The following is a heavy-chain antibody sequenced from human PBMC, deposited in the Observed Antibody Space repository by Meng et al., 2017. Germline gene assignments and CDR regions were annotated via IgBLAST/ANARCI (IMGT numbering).Heavy chain of an antibody. CDR2: INAGNGNT. J-gene: IGHJ5*02. CDR3: ARVLPATIFGVVIDSWFDP. D-gene: IGHD3-3*01. V-gene: IGHV1-3*01. CDR1: GYTFTSYA. Sequence: AQVVQSGAEVKKPGASVKVSCKASGYTFTSYAMHWVRQAPGQRLEWMGWINAGNGNTKYSQKFQGRVTITRDTSASTAYMELSSLRSEDTAVYYCARVLPATIFGVVIDSWFDPWGQGTLVTVSS.